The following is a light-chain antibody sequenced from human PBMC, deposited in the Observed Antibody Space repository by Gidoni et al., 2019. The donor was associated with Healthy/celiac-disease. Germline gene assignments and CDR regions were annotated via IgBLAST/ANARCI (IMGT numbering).Light chain of an antibody. CDR3: QVWDSSSDHPVV. CDR2: YAS. CDR1: NIGSKS. V-gene: IGLV3-21*04. Sequence: SYVLTQPPSVSVAPGKTARITCGGNNIGSKSVHWYQQKPGQAPVLVIYYASDRPSGSPERFSGSNSGNTATLTISRVEAGDEADYYCQVWDSSSDHPVVFGGGTKLTVL. J-gene: IGLJ2*01.